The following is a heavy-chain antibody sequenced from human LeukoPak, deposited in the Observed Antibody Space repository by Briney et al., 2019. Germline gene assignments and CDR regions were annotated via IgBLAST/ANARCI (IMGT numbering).Heavy chain of an antibody. V-gene: IGHV3-30*02. J-gene: IGHJ4*02. D-gene: IGHD1-26*01. Sequence: PGGSLRLSCAASGFTFSSYGMHWVRQGPGKGLEWVAFIRYDGSKKYYADSVKGRFTISRDNSKNTVYLQMNSVRDEDTAVYYCAKDMITFSLGATWDYWGQGTLVTVSS. CDR3: AKDMITFSLGATWDY. CDR1: GFTFSSYG. CDR2: IRYDGSKK.